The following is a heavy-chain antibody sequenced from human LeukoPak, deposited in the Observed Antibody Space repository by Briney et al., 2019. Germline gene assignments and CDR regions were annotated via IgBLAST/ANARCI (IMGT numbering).Heavy chain of an antibody. V-gene: IGHV3-33*01. CDR3: ARDARLYGNIAVAATD. D-gene: IGHD6-19*01. CDR1: GFTFSSYG. Sequence: GGSLRLSCAASGFTFSSYGMHWVRQAPGRGLEWVAVIWYDGSNKYYADSVKGRFTISRDNSKNTLYLQMNSLRAEDTAVYYCARDARLYGNIAVAATDWGQGTLVTVSS. J-gene: IGHJ4*02. CDR2: IWYDGSNK.